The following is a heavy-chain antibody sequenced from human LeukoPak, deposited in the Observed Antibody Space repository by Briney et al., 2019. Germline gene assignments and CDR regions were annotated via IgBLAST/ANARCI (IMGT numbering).Heavy chain of an antibody. Sequence: GGSLRLSCAASGFAFSSYAMSWVRQAPGKGLEWVSSISGSGGTTYNADSVSGRFTISRDNSKNTLYLQMSSLRAEDTAIYYCARVGSRYCSGANCYDGFWGQGTLVSVSS. D-gene: IGHD2-15*01. CDR2: ISGSGGTT. J-gene: IGHJ4*02. CDR3: ARVGSRYCSGANCYDGF. CDR1: GFAFSSYA. V-gene: IGHV3-23*01.